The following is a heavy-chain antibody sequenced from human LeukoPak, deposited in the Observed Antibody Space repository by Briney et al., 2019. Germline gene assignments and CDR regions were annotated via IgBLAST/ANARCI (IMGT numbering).Heavy chain of an antibody. CDR1: GGSLIPYY. V-gene: IGHV4-59*01. D-gene: IGHD1-26*01. J-gene: IGHJ4*02. CDR2: IYHSGTT. Sequence: SETLSLTCTVSGGSLIPYYWSWIRQPPGKGLEWIGYIYHSGTTNYSPPLKGRATLSVDTSKNQISLRLSSVTAADTAVYFCARVDSGTYYMPFDYWGQGSLVTVSS. CDR3: ARVDSGTYYMPFDY.